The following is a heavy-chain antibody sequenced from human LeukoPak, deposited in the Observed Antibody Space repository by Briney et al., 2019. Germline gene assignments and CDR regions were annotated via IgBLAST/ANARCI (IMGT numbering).Heavy chain of an antibody. CDR3: RGGHYSDYA. V-gene: IGHV3-7*01. Sequence: GGSLRLSCAASGFTFSDYWMNWARQAPGKGLEWVANVKNDGSEKYYVDSVKGRFTISRDNAKNTLFLQMSSLRVEDTAVYYCRGGHYSDYAWGQGALVTVSS. CDR1: GFTFSDYW. D-gene: IGHD4-11*01. J-gene: IGHJ5*02. CDR2: VKNDGSEK.